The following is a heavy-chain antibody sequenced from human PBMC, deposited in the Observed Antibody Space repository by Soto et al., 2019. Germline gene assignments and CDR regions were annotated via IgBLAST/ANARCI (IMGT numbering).Heavy chain of an antibody. V-gene: IGHV4-30-2*01. CDR3: GRNYYFGSGSYYTRHFDS. CDR1: GGSISSGGYS. D-gene: IGHD3-10*01. Sequence: PSETLSLTCAVSGGSISSGGYSWSWIRQPPGKGLEWIGYMYHSGSTYYNPSLKSRVTISVDTAKNQFSLKLSSVTAADTAVYYCGRNYYFGSGSYYTRHFDSWAQETVVTVSS. J-gene: IGHJ4*02. CDR2: MYHSGST.